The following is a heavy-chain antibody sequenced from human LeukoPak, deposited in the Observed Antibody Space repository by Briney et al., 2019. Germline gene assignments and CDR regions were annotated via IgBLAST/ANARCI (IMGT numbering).Heavy chain of an antibody. Sequence: SETLSLTCTVSGGSISSGVYYWSWIRQHPGKGLEWIGYIYYSGSTYYNPSLKSRVTISVDTSKNQFSLKLSSVTAADTAEYYCAARFYGDYDYWGQGTLVPVSS. CDR2: IYYSGST. J-gene: IGHJ4*02. CDR1: GGSISSGVYY. D-gene: IGHD4-17*01. V-gene: IGHV4-31*03. CDR3: AARFYGDYDY.